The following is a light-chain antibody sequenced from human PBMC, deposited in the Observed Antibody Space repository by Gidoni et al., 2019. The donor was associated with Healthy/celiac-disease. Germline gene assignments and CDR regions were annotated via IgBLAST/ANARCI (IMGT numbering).Light chain of an antibody. J-gene: IGLJ2*01. CDR3: CSYAGSSTLV. CDR2: EGS. CDR1: SRDVGRYNL. Sequence: SDLPQPASVSGYPGQSITISCTGTSRDVGRYNLVSWYHKHPGQSPTLMIYEGSKLPSVVSNRSSGSKSGNTASLTISGLQAEDEADYYCCSYAGSSTLVFGGGTKLTVL. V-gene: IGLV2-23*01.